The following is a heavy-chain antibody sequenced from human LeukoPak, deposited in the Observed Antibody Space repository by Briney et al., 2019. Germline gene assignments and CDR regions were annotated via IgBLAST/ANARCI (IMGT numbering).Heavy chain of an antibody. D-gene: IGHD2-15*01. V-gene: IGHV3-33*01. J-gene: IGHJ6*02. Sequence: PGGSLRLSCAASGLTFSSYGMHWVRQAPGKGLEWVAVIWYDGSNKYYADSVKGRFTISRDNSKNTLYLQMNSLRAEDTAVYYCARELGIGCSGGSCYSSYYYYGMDVWGQGTTVTVSS. CDR1: GLTFSSYG. CDR2: IWYDGSNK. CDR3: ARELGIGCSGGSCYSSYYYYGMDV.